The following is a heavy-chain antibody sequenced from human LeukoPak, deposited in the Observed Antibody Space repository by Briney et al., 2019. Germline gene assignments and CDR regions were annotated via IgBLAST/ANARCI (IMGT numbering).Heavy chain of an antibody. CDR3: ATGRTWWDLLNY. CDR2: LDPEAGEM. CDR1: GHTLTELS. D-gene: IGHD1-26*01. V-gene: IGHV1-24*01. Sequence: GASVKVSCKVSGHTLTELSLHWVRQAPGKGLEWMGGLDPEAGEMIYSQKFQGRVTMIEDTSTDIAYMEMSSLRSEDTAVYYCATGRTWWDLLNYWGQGTLVTVSS. J-gene: IGHJ4*02.